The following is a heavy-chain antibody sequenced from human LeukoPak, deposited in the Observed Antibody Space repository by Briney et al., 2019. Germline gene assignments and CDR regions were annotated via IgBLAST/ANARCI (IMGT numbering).Heavy chain of an antibody. Sequence: SGTLSLTCTVSGGSISSYYWSWIRQPAGKGLEWIGRIYTSGSTNYNPSLKSRVTMSVDTSKNQFSLKLSSVTAADTAVYYRARELRYDNSDSGAFWGQGTVVTVSS. D-gene: IGHD3-22*01. V-gene: IGHV4-4*07. J-gene: IGHJ3*01. CDR1: GGSISSYY. CDR3: ARELRYDNSDSGAF. CDR2: IYTSGST.